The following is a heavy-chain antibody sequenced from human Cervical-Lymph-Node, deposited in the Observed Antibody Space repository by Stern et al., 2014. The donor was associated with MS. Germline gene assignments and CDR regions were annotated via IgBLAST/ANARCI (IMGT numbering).Heavy chain of an antibody. Sequence: QMQLVQSGAEVKKPGSSVKVSCKASGGTFSSYAISWVRQAPGQGLEWMGGIIPIFGTGNYAQKFQGRVTITADESTSTAYMELSSLRSEDTAVYYCARVEIVAASYYYYGMDVWGQGTTVTVSS. V-gene: IGHV1-69*01. CDR1: GGTFSSYA. J-gene: IGHJ6*02. CDR3: ARVEIVAASYYYYGMDV. CDR2: IIPIFGTG. D-gene: IGHD5-12*01.